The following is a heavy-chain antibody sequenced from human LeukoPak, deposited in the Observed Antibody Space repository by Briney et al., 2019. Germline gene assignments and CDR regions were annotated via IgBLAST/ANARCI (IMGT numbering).Heavy chain of an antibody. V-gene: IGHV3-7*03. D-gene: IGHD6-19*01. CDR2: IKPDGSEK. CDR3: AKGRGWIVNDAFDI. CDR1: GFTFSSYW. J-gene: IGHJ3*02. Sequence: GGSLRLSCAASGFTFSSYWMSWVRQSPGKGLEWVANIKPDGSEKYFMDSVKGRFTISRDNAKNSLYLQMNSLRAEDMALYYCAKGRGWIVNDAFDIWGQGTMVTVSS.